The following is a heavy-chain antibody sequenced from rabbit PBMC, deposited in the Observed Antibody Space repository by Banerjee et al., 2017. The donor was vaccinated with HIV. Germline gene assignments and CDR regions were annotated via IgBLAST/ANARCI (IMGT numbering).Heavy chain of an antibody. J-gene: IGHJ3*01. V-gene: IGHV1S45*01. D-gene: IGHD4-1*01. CDR2: IDAGSTGNT. Sequence: QEQLEESGGDLVKPEGSLTLTCTASGFSFSSTYWICWVRQAPGKGPEWIACIDAGSTGNTYYVSWAKGRFTISRTSSTTVTLQMTSLTAADTATYFCARDLAGVIGWNFNFWGQGTLVTVS. CDR3: ARDLAGVIGWNFNF. CDR1: GFSFSSTYW.